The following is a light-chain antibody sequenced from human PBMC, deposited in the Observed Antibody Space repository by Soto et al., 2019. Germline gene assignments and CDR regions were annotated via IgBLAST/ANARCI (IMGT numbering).Light chain of an antibody. Sequence: PMTPSPSTLSASVGDRVTITCRASQSISSWLAWYQQKPGKAPELLIYDASNLESGVPSRFSGSGSGTEFTLTITSLQPDDFATYYCQQYITYSWTFGQGTKVDIK. V-gene: IGKV1-5*01. CDR3: QQYITYSWT. CDR2: DAS. CDR1: QSISSW. J-gene: IGKJ1*01.